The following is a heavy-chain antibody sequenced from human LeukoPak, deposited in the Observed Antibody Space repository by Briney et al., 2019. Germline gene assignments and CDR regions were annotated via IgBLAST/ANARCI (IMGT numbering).Heavy chain of an antibody. Sequence: GGSLRLSCVASGFSFSSYWMAWVRQAPGKGLEWVANIKYDGSLKFYVDSVKGRFTISRDNAKNSLYLEMNSLRADGTAVYFCVSSHDSSGNDWGQGTMVTVSS. V-gene: IGHV3-7*01. CDR2: IKYDGSLK. J-gene: IGHJ4*02. D-gene: IGHD3-22*01. CDR3: VSSHDSSGND. CDR1: GFSFSSYW.